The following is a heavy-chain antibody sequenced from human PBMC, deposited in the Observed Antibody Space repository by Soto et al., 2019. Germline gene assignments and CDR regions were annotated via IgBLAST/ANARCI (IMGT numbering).Heavy chain of an antibody. CDR2: ISSSSSYI. CDR1: GFTFSSYS. D-gene: IGHD3-22*01. J-gene: IGHJ4*02. Sequence: GGSLRLSCAASGFTFSSYSMDWVRQAPGKGLEWVSSISSSSSYIYYADSVKGRFTISRDNAKNSLYLQMNSLRAEDTAVYYCARGPPFYDSSGDYYDTDYWGQGALVIVSS. V-gene: IGHV3-21*01. CDR3: ARGPPFYDSSGDYYDTDY.